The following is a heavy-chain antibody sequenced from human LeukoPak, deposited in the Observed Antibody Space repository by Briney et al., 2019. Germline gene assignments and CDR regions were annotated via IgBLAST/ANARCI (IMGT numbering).Heavy chain of an antibody. CDR3: ARGIAVAGTSYWFDP. J-gene: IGHJ5*02. D-gene: IGHD6-13*01. V-gene: IGHV3-23*01. CDR1: GFTFSNYA. Sequence: GGSLRLSCAASGFTFSNYAMNWVRQTPGKGLEWASGIRSSGDNTYYADSVKGRFTISRDNSKNTLYLQMNSLRAEDTAVYYCARGIAVAGTSYWFDPWGQGTLVTVSP. CDR2: IRSSGDNT.